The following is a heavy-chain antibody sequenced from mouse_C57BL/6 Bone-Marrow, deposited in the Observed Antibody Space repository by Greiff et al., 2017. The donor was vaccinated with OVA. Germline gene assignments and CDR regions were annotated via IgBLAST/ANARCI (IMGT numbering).Heavy chain of an antibody. CDR3: TREGGTY. CDR1: GYTFTDYE. CDR2: IDPETGGT. V-gene: IGHV1-15*01. Sequence: VQLQQSGAELVRPGASVTLSCKASGYTFTDYEMHWVKQTPVHGLEWIGAIDPETGGTAYNQKFKGKAILTADKSSSTAYMELRSQTSEDSAVYYCTREGGTYWGQGTTLTVSS. D-gene: IGHD3-3*01. J-gene: IGHJ2*01.